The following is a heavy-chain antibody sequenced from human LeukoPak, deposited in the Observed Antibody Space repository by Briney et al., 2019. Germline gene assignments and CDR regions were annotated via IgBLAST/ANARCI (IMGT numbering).Heavy chain of an antibody. Sequence: KPSETLSLTCAVYGGSFSGYYWSWIRQPPGKGLEWIGEINHSGSTNYNPSLKSRVTISVDTSKNQLSLKLSSVTAADTAVYYCAREPYYYDSSGYWSWGQGTLVTVSS. CDR3: AREPYYYDSSGYWS. J-gene: IGHJ5*02. V-gene: IGHV4-34*01. CDR2: INHSGST. D-gene: IGHD3-22*01. CDR1: GGSFSGYY.